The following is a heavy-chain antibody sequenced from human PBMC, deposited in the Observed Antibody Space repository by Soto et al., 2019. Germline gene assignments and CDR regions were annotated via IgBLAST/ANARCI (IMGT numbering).Heavy chain of an antibody. V-gene: IGHV4-39*02. CDR3: ARRYGSGRAFDY. CDR2: IYYSGLA. Sequence: QLQLQESGPRLVKPSETLSLTCTVSGDSIDNGPYYWAWIRQPPGKGLEWIGTIYYSGLAYNSPSPKSRSTISVDTSKNHFALKLSSVTAADTAVYYCARRYGSGRAFDYWGQGTLVTVSS. J-gene: IGHJ4*02. D-gene: IGHD3-10*01. CDR1: GDSIDNGPYY.